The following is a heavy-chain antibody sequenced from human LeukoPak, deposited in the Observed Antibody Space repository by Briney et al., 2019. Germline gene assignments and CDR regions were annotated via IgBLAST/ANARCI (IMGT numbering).Heavy chain of an antibody. CDR3: AKTYVDTTFFDF. CDR2: ISSGGGTT. Sequence: GGSLRLSCAASGFTFSNYAMNWVRQAPGKGLEWVSAISSGGGTTYYADSVRGRFTISRDNSKNTLYLQMNSLRAEDTAMYYCAKTYVDTTFFDFWGQGTLVTVSS. J-gene: IGHJ4*02. V-gene: IGHV3-23*01. D-gene: IGHD5-18*01. CDR1: GFTFSNYA.